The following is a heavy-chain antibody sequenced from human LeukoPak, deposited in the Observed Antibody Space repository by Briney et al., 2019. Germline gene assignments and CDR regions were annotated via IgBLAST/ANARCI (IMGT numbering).Heavy chain of an antibody. Sequence: SETLSLTCTVSGASISNYYWSWIRQPPGKGLEWIGYIYNSGITNYNPSLKSRVTISIDTSKNQFSLKLRSVTAADTAVYYCARSLRHFDWFPGPWGQGTLVTVSS. CDR2: IYNSGIT. V-gene: IGHV4-59*08. CDR1: GASISNYY. D-gene: IGHD3-9*01. J-gene: IGHJ5*02. CDR3: ARSLRHFDWFPGP.